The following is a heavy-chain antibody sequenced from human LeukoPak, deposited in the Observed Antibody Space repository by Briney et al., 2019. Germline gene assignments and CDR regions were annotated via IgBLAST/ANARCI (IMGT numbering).Heavy chain of an antibody. CDR2: INHSGST. Sequence: SETLSLTCAVYGGSFSGYYWSWIRQPPGKGLEWLGEINHSGSTNYNPSLKSRVTISVDTSKNQFSLKLSSVTAADTAVYYCARATVVYDFWSGLHSNWFDPGGQGTLVTVSS. V-gene: IGHV4-34*01. CDR1: GGSFSGYY. CDR3: ARATVVYDFWSGLHSNWFDP. D-gene: IGHD3-3*01. J-gene: IGHJ5*02.